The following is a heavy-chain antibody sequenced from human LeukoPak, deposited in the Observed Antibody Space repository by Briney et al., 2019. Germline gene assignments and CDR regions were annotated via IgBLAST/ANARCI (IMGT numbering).Heavy chain of an antibody. V-gene: IGHV3-30-3*01. CDR2: ISYDGSNK. CDR1: GFTFSSYA. J-gene: IGHJ5*02. D-gene: IGHD2-2*01. Sequence: GGSLRLSCAASGFTFSSYAMHWVRQAPGQGLEWVAVISYDGSNKYYADSVKGRFTISRDNSKNTLYLQMNSLRAEDTAVYYCARDSTDDSWFDPWGQGTLVTVSS. CDR3: ARDSTDDSWFDP.